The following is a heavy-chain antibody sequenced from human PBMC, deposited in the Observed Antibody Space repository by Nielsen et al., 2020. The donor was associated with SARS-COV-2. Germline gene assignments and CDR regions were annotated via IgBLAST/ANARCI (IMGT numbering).Heavy chain of an antibody. J-gene: IGHJ4*02. CDR3: AKDKGGSYYNYFDY. D-gene: IGHD1-26*01. CDR1: GFTFSSYG. V-gene: IGHV3-30*18. CDR2: ISYDGSNK. Sequence: GESLRLSCAASGFTFSSYGMNWVRQAPGKGLEWVAVISYDGSNKYYADSVKGRFTISRDNSKNTLYLQMNSLRAEDTAVYYCAKDKGGSYYNYFDYWSQGTLVTVSS.